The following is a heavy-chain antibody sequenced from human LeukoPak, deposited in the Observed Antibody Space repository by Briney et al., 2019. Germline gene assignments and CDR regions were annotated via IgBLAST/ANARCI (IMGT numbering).Heavy chain of an antibody. CDR3: ARGGTTGTSTWFDP. D-gene: IGHD1-1*01. V-gene: IGHV1-46*01. J-gene: IGHJ5*02. CDR2: INPSGGST. Sequence: IINPSGGSTSYAQKFQGRVTMTRDTSTSTVYMELSSLRSEDTAVYYCARGGTTGTSTWFDPWGQGTLVTVSS.